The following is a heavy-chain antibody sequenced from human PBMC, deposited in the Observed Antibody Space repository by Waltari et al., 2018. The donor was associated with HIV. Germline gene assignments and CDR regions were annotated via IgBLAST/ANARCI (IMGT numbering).Heavy chain of an antibody. CDR3: ARSMGITFGGVIADAFDI. CDR2: IIPILGTA. J-gene: IGHJ3*02. D-gene: IGHD3-16*02. CDR1: GGTFSSYA. V-gene: IGHV1-69*06. Sequence: QVQLVQSGAEVKKPGSSVKVSCKASGGTFSSYAISWVRQAPGQGLEWMGGIIPILGTANYAQKFQGRVTITADKSTSTAYMELSSLRSEDTAVYYCARSMGITFGGVIADAFDIWGQGTMVTVSS.